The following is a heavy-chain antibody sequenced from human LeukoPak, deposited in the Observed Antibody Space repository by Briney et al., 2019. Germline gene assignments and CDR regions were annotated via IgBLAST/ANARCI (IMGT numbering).Heavy chain of an antibody. V-gene: IGHV3-21*01. J-gene: IGHJ4*02. D-gene: IGHD3-10*01. CDR3: ARDPTRYGSGSYSFDY. Sequence: PGGSLRLSCAASGFTFSSYSMNWVRQAPGKGLEWVSSISSSSSYIYYADSVKGRFTISRDNAKNSLYLQMNSLRAEDTAVYYCARDPTRYGSGSYSFDYWGQGTLVTVSS. CDR1: GFTFSSYS. CDR2: ISSSSSYI.